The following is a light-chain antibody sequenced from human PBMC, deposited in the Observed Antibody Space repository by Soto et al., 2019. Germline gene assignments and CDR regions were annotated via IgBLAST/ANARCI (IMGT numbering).Light chain of an antibody. CDR1: SSDVGGYNY. CDR2: EVS. Sequence: QSALTQPASVSGSPGQSITISCTGTSSDVGGYNYVSWYQQHPGKAPKLMIYEVSNRPSGVSNRFSGSKSGNTASLTISGLQAEDEADYYCNSYTSTGTYVFGTGTKVTVL. V-gene: IGLV2-14*01. CDR3: NSYTSTGTYV. J-gene: IGLJ1*01.